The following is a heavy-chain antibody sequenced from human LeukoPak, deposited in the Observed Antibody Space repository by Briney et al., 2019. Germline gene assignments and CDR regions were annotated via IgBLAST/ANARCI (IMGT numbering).Heavy chain of an antibody. J-gene: IGHJ6*03. CDR3: AREGIVSAVAFYYYYMDV. Sequence: GGSLRLSCAASGFTFSSYSMNWVRQAPGKGLEWVSSITSSSSFIYYADSVRGRFSISRDNAKNSLYLQMNSLRAEDTAVYYCAREGIVSAVAFYYYYMDVWGKGTTVTVSS. CDR2: ITSSSSFI. CDR1: GFTFSSYS. D-gene: IGHD6-19*01. V-gene: IGHV3-21*01.